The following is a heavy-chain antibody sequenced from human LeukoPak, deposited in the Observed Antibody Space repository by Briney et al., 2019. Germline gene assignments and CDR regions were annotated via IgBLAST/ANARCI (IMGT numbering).Heavy chain of an antibody. V-gene: IGHV4-34*01. J-gene: IGHJ6*03. CDR2: INRRGST. Sequence: SETLTLTCAVYGGSFSGYYWSWIRQPPGKGLEGIGEINRRGSTNYNPSVKSRVTITLDTSKTQFSLKLSSVTAADTAVYSSARLIAATPSYYYYYMDVWGKGTTVTVSS. CDR3: ARLIAATPSYYYYYMDV. CDR1: GGSFSGYY. D-gene: IGHD6-13*01.